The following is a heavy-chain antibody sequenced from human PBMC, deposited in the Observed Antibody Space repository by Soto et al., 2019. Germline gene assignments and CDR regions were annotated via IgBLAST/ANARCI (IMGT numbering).Heavy chain of an antibody. CDR3: ARGLLWFGELLSRFDY. CDR2: MLYSGLT. D-gene: IGHD3-10*01. Sequence: PSETLSLTCSVSGYSVSSSDYYWAWIRQPPGKGLEWIGSMLYSGLTYYNPSLKSRVTISVDKSKNQFSLKLSSVTAADTAVYYCARGLLWFGELLSRFDYWGQGTLVTVSS. J-gene: IGHJ4*02. CDR1: GYSVSSSDYY. V-gene: IGHV4-39*07.